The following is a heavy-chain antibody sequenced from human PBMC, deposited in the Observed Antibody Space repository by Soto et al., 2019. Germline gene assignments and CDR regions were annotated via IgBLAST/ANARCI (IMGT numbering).Heavy chain of an antibody. Sequence: PGGSLRLSCAASGFTFSSYAMHWVRQAPGKGLEWVAVISYDGSNKYYADSVKGRFSISRDASENILYLQMNSLRVDDTALYYCTRETVAGITGLDYWGPGTLVTVSS. CDR3: TRETVAGITGLDY. J-gene: IGHJ4*02. CDR2: ISYDGSNK. D-gene: IGHD1-20*01. CDR1: GFTFSSYA. V-gene: IGHV3-30-3*01.